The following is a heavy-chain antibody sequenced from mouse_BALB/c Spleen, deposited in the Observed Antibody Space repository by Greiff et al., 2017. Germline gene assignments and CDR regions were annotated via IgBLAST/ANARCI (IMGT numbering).Heavy chain of an antibody. Sequence: EVQRVESGGGLVKPGGSLKLSCAASGFTFSSYTMSWVRQTPEKRLEWVATISSGGSYTYYPDSVKGRFTISRDNAKNTLYLQMSSLKSEDTAMYYCTRGWLRYFDVGGAGTTVTVSS. V-gene: IGHV5-6-4*01. J-gene: IGHJ1*01. CDR3: TRGWLRYFDV. D-gene: IGHD2-2*01. CDR2: ISSGGSYT. CDR1: GFTFSSYT.